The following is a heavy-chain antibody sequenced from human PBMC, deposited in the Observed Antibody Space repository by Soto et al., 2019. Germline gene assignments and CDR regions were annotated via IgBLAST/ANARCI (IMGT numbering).Heavy chain of an antibody. V-gene: IGHV3-21*01. D-gene: IGHD3-16*01. CDR2: ISSSSSYI. CDR3: ARDNDYIWGSPRPDY. CDR1: GFTFNSYS. J-gene: IGHJ4*02. Sequence: GGSLRLSCAASGFTFNSYSMKWVRQAPGKGLEWVSSISSSSSYIYYADSVKGRFSISRDNAKNSMYLQMNSLRAEDTAIYYCARDNDYIWGSPRPDYWGQGTLVTVSS.